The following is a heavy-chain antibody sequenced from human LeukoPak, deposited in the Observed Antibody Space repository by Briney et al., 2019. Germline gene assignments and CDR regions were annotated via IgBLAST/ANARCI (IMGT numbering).Heavy chain of an antibody. Sequence: GGSLRLSCAASGFTFSSYWMSWVRQAPGKGLEWVAVIWFDGSNKNYADSVKGRFTISRDNSKNTLYLQMNSLRVEDTAVYNCARDEGLTTSEIGYFEYWGQGTLVTVSS. D-gene: IGHD4-17*01. J-gene: IGHJ4*02. V-gene: IGHV3-33*08. CDR1: GFTFSSYW. CDR3: ARDEGLTTSEIGYFEY. CDR2: IWFDGSNK.